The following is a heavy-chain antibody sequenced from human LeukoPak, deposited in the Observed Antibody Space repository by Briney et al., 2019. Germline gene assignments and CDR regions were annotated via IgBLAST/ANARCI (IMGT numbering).Heavy chain of an antibody. J-gene: IGHJ4*02. D-gene: IGHD5-12*01. V-gene: IGHV4-34*01. CDR3: ARDLIGGYSGYEYYFDY. CDR2: INHSGST. CDR1: GGSFSGYY. Sequence: ASETLSLTCAVYGGSFSGYYCSWIRQPPGKGLEWIGEINHSGSTNYNPSLKSRVTISVDTSKNQFSLKLSSVTAADTAVYYCARDLIGGYSGYEYYFDYWGQGTLVTVSS.